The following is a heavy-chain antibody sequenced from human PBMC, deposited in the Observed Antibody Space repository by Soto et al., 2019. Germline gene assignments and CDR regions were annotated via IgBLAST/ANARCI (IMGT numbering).Heavy chain of an antibody. J-gene: IGHJ4*02. CDR1: GYAFTRYT. D-gene: IGHD1-26*01. CDR3: ARDTGSGLRVEPGIFEY. V-gene: IGHV1-3*01. CDR2: INADNGDS. Sequence: QVQLVQSGAEVKKPGASVKVSCTPSGYAFTRYTMHWVRQAPGHGLAWMGWINADNGDSKYSQKFQGRVTITRDTSASIAYRELSSLRSEDTAVYYCARDTGSGLRVEPGIFEYWGQGTLVTVSA.